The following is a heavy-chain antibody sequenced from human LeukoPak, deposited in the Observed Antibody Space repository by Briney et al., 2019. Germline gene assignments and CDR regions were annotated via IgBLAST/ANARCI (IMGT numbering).Heavy chain of an antibody. D-gene: IGHD7-27*01. J-gene: IGHJ3*02. CDR2: ISWNSGSI. Sequence: GGSLRLSCAASGFTFDDYAMHWVRQAPGKGLEWGPGISWNSGSIGYADSVKGRFTISRDNAKNSLYLQMNSLRAEDTAVYYCARDGNPNWGPQGGGAFDIWGQGTMVTVSS. CDR1: GFTFDDYA. CDR3: ARDGNPNWGPQGGGAFDI. V-gene: IGHV3-9*01.